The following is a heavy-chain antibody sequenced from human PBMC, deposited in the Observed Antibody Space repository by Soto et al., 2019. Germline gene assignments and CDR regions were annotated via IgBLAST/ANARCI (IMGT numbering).Heavy chain of an antibody. D-gene: IGHD1-26*01. V-gene: IGHV3-53*01. Sequence: SGGSLRLSCAASGFTVSSNYMSWVRQAPGKGLEWVSVIYSGGSTYYADSVKGRFTISRDNSKNTLYLQMNSLRAEDTAVYYCAREVGGSGSYFIDYWGQGTLVTVSS. CDR2: IYSGGST. CDR3: AREVGGSGSYFIDY. CDR1: GFTVSSNY. J-gene: IGHJ4*02.